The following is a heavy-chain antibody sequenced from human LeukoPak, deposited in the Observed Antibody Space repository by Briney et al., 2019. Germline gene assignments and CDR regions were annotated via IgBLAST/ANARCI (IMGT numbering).Heavy chain of an antibody. D-gene: IGHD3-22*01. CDR2: IYHSGST. CDR1: GGSISSYS. CDR3: ARGSYYDSSGYYGVPDYFDY. V-gene: IGHV4-30-2*01. Sequence: LSLTCTVSGGSISSYSWSWIRQPPGKGLEWIGYIYHSGSTYYNPSLKSRVTISVDRSKNQFSLKLSSVTAADTAVYYCARGSYYDSSGYYGVPDYFDYWRQGTLVTVSS. J-gene: IGHJ4*02.